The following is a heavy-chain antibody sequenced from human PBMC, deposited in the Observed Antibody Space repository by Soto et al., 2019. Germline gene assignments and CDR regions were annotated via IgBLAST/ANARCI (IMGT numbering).Heavy chain of an antibody. D-gene: IGHD3-10*01. CDR2: IYPTGST. V-gene: IGHV4-30-2*06. J-gene: IGHJ6*02. Sequence: SETLSLTCTVSDGSISSGGYSWSWIRQSPEKGLEWLGCIYPTGSTYYHPSLKSRVTISIDTSRNQFSLNLTSVTAADTAVYYCARAPPGPSPRWVLWGQGTRVTSP. CDR1: DGSISSGGYS. CDR3: ARAPPGPSPRWVL.